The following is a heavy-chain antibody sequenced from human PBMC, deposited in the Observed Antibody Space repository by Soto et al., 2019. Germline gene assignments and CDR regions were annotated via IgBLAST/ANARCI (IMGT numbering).Heavy chain of an antibody. CDR3: AKDPFASVAGPNYIDF. D-gene: IGHD6-19*01. CDR2: ISSDGSKT. Sequence: GGSLRLSCVASGFTFTDHGVHWVRQAPGKGLEWLATISSDGSKTYYADSVRGPFTISRDNPKNTVYLQMTRLMTEDTAVYYCAKDPFASVAGPNYIDFWGHGTLVTVSS. J-gene: IGHJ4*01. CDR1: GFTFTDHG. V-gene: IGHV3-30*18.